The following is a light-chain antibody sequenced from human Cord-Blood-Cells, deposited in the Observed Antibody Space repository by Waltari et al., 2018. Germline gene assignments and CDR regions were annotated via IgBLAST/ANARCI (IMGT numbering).Light chain of an antibody. Sequence: QSALTQPASVSGSLAQSITISCTGPSSDVGCDNLVSWYQQHPGKAPKLMIYEGSKRASGVSDRFSGSKSGNTASLTISGLQAEDEADYYCCSYAGSSTWVFGGGTKLTVL. J-gene: IGLJ3*02. V-gene: IGLV2-23*01. CDR3: CSYAGSSTWV. CDR2: EGS. CDR1: SSDVGCDNL.